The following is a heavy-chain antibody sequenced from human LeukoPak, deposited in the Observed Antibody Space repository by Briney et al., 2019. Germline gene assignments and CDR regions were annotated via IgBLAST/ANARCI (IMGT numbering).Heavy chain of an antibody. V-gene: IGHV1-2*02. J-gene: IGHJ6*03. CDR3: ARGPNHYYYMDF. D-gene: IGHD2-8*01. Sequence: ASMKVSCKASGYSFTGYYIHWVRQAPGQGLEWMGWINPDGDVTKSAQKFQGRVTMTTDKSINTVLMELSGLTSDDTALCYCARGPNHYYYMDFWGKGTTVSVSS. CDR2: INPDGDVT. CDR1: GYSFTGYY.